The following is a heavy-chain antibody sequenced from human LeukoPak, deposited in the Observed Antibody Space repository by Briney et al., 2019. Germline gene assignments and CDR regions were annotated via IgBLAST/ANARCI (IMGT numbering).Heavy chain of an antibody. Sequence: RGTLRLSCAASGFTFRRYGMHWVRQAPGKWLEWVAVIWYDGSNKYYADSVKRRFTISRDNSKNTLYLQMNSVRAEDTAVYYCARDSSDYYGMDVWGQGTTVTVSS. V-gene: IGHV3-33*01. D-gene: IGHD6-6*01. CDR2: IWYDGSNK. J-gene: IGHJ6*02. CDR3: ARDSSDYYGMDV. CDR1: GFTFRRYG.